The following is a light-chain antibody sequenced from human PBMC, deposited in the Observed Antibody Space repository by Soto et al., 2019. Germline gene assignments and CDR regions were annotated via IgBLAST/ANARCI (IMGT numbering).Light chain of an antibody. J-gene: IGLJ1*01. Sequence: QSVLTQPASVSGSPGQSITISCTGTSSDVGGYNYVSWYQQHPGKAPKLMIYDVTNRPSGVSNRFSDSKSGYTASLTISGLQAEDEADYYCSSYTSSSTYVFGTGTKVTVL. CDR2: DVT. CDR3: SSYTSSSTYV. CDR1: SSDVGGYNY. V-gene: IGLV2-14*03.